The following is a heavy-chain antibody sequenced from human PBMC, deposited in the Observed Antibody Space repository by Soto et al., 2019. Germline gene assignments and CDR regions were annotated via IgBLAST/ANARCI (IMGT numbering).Heavy chain of an antibody. CDR3: AREATDIVVVPAANWSDP. Sequence: AAAKVSCNASGYTFTSYGIGWVRQAPGKGLEGMGWISAYNGNTNYAQKLQGRVTMTTDTSTSTAYMELRSLRSDDTAVYYCAREATDIVVVPAANWSDPWGQGTLVTVSS. D-gene: IGHD2-2*01. CDR2: ISAYNGNT. V-gene: IGHV1-18*01. CDR1: GYTFTSYG. J-gene: IGHJ5*02.